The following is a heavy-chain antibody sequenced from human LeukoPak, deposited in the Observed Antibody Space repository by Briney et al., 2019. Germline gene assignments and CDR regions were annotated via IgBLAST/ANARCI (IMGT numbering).Heavy chain of an antibody. CDR1: GGSFSGYY. CDR2: INHSGST. CDR3: ARGPGGATAQSFDY. V-gene: IGHV4-34*01. D-gene: IGHD5-12*01. J-gene: IGHJ4*02. Sequence: ASETLSLTCAVYGGSFSGYYWSWIRQPPGKGLEWIGEINHSGSTNYNPSLKSRVTISVDTSKNQFSLKLSSVTAADTAMYYCARGPGGATAQSFDYWGQGTLVTVSS.